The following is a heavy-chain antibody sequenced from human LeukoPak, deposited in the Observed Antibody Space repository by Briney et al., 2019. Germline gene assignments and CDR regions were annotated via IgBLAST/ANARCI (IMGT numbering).Heavy chain of an antibody. Sequence: PSETLSLTCAVSGYSLSSGYYWGWIRQPPGKGLEWIGSIYHSGSTYYNPSLKSRVTISVDTSKNQFSLKLSSVTAADTAVYYCARGRAAAASNWFDPWGQGTLVTVSS. CDR1: GYSLSSGYY. CDR2: IYHSGST. V-gene: IGHV4-38-2*01. D-gene: IGHD6-13*01. CDR3: ARGRAAAASNWFDP. J-gene: IGHJ5*02.